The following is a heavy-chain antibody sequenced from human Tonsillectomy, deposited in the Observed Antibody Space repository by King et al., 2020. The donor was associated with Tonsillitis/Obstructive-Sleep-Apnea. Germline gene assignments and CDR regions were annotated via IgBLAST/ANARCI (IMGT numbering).Heavy chain of an antibody. J-gene: IGHJ4*02. CDR2: ISYDGSNK. CDR1: GFTFSSYA. D-gene: IGHD5-18*01. CDR3: ARGATGYSYGSPRY. V-gene: IGHV3-30*04. Sequence: QVQLVESGGGVVQPGRSLRLSCAASGFTFSSYAMHWVRQAPGKGLEWVAVISYDGSNKYYADSVKGRFTISRDNSKNTLYQQMNSLRAEDTAVYYCARGATGYSYGSPRYWGQGTLVTVSS.